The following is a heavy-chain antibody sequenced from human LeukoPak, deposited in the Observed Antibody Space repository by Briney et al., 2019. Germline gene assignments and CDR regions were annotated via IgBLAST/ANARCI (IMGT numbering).Heavy chain of an antibody. Sequence: GGSLRLSCAGSGFTFSGAWLSWVRQAPGKGLEWIDRIQGGGTTDYAAPVKGRFTISRDDSKATLYLQMNSLKTEDTAIYYCTTVTHFYLGGQGILVTVSS. V-gene: IGHV3-15*01. CDR2: IQGGGTT. D-gene: IGHD2/OR15-2a*01. J-gene: IGHJ4*02. CDR1: GFTFSGAW. CDR3: TTVTHFYL.